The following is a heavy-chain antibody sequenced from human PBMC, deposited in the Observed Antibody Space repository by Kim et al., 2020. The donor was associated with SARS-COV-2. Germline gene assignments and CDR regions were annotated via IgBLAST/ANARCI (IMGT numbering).Heavy chain of an antibody. CDR3: ARGGYTASWYAGIFDY. J-gene: IGHJ4*01. V-gene: IGHV4-59*02. Sequence: SETLSLTCSVSSGSVETYYWSWIRQSPGKGLEWIGYIYSSGNTEYNPSLKSRVTISVDTSMKQFSLKLSSVTAADTAVYYCARGGYTASWYAGIFDYWG. CDR1: SGSVETYY. D-gene: IGHD6-13*01. CDR2: IYSSGNT.